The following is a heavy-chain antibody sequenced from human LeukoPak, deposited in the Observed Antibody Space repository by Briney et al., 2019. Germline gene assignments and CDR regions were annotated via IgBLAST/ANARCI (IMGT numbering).Heavy chain of an antibody. CDR1: GGSINSGTHY. J-gene: IGHJ1*01. V-gene: IGHV4-61*02. Sequence: KPSETLSLTCTVSGGSINSGTHYWSWVRQSAGKGLEWLGRIYSSGTTHYNPSLRGRVTMSVDTSKNQFSLHLTSVTAADTAVYYCARLRSTGFYGLLEPWGPGTLVTVSS. CDR2: IYSSGTT. D-gene: IGHD3-22*01. CDR3: ARLRSTGFYGLLEP.